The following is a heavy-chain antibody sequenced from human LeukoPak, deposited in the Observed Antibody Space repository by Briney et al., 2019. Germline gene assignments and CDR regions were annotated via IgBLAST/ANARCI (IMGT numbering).Heavy chain of an antibody. CDR3: ARRYAVVKGPISYGMDV. CDR2: IYSGGST. D-gene: IGHD1-1*01. CDR1: GFTVSSNY. V-gene: IGHV3-53*04. J-gene: IGHJ6*02. Sequence: GGSLRLSCAASGFTVSSNYMSWVRQAPGKGLEWVSVIYSGGSTYYADSVKGRFTISRHNSKNTLYLQMNSLRAEDTAVYYCARRYAVVKGPISYGMDVWGQGTTVTVS.